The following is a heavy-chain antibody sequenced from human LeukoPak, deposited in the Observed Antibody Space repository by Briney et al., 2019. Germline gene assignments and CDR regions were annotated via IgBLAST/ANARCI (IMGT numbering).Heavy chain of an antibody. D-gene: IGHD2-15*01. Sequence: PSEPQSLTCAVCGRSFSGYYWSWIRQPPGRGRVGIGEFNHSGSTNYNPSIKSRVTISVDTSKNQFSLKLSSVTAADTAVYYCARLNDVVVVAATSAFDIWGQGTMVTVSS. CDR2: FNHSGST. CDR3: ARLNDVVVVAATSAFDI. J-gene: IGHJ3*02. V-gene: IGHV4-34*01. CDR1: GRSFSGYY.